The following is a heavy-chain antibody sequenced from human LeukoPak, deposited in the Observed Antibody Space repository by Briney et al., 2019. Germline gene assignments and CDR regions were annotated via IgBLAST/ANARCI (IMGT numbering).Heavy chain of an antibody. CDR3: ARETVTPEYYYYYMDV. V-gene: IGHV4-59*01. CDR1: GGSISSYY. D-gene: IGHD4-23*01. CDR2: VYYSGST. J-gene: IGHJ6*03. Sequence: SSETLSLTGTISGGSISSYYWGWNRQPPGKGLEWIGYVYYSGSTNYNPSLKSRVTISVDTTKNQFSLKLSSVTAADTAVYHCARETVTPEYYYYYMDVWGKGTTVTVSS.